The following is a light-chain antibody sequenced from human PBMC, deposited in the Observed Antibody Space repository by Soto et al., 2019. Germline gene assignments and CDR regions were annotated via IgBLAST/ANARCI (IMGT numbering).Light chain of an antibody. V-gene: IGLV2-11*01. CDR3: SSYAGSYTLYV. Sequence: QSVLTQPRSVSGSPGQSVTISCTGTSSDVGAYNYVSWYQQYPDKAPKLLIYDVNKRPSGVPDRFSGSKSGDTASLTISGLQAEDEADYYCSSYAGSYTLYVFGTGTKVTV. CDR2: DVN. J-gene: IGLJ1*01. CDR1: SSDVGAYNY.